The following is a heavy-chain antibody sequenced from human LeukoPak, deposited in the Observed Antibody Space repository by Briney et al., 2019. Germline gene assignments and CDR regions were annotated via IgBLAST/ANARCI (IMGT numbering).Heavy chain of an antibody. J-gene: IGHJ4*02. V-gene: IGHV1-18*01. D-gene: IGHD1-26*01. CDR1: GYTFTSYG. Sequence: ASVKVSCKASGYTFTSYGISWVRQAPGQGLEWMGWISAYNGNTNYAQKFQGRVTITADKSTSTAYMELSSLRSEDTAVYYCARDREEEVGATGYYFDYWGQGTLVTVSS. CDR3: ARDREEEVGATGYYFDY. CDR2: ISAYNGNT.